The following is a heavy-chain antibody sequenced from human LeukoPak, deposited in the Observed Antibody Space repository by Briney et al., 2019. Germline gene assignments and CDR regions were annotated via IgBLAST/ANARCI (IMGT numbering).Heavy chain of an antibody. J-gene: IGHJ2*01. CDR2: ITNNGRKT. CDR1: GFTFSDYF. D-gene: IGHD6-13*01. CDR3: ARAAYSSTWYSRYFDL. V-gene: IGHV3-11*04. Sequence: GGSLRLSCAASGFTFSDYFMGWVRQAPGKGLEWVSYITNNGRKTYYADSMKGRFTISRDNAKNSLCLQMNSLRAGDTAVYYCARAAYSSTWYSRYFDLWGRGTLVTVSS.